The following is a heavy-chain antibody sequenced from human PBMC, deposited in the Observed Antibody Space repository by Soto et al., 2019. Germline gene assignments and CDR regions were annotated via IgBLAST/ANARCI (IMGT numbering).Heavy chain of an antibody. CDR3: ARDERYSSGWYTESYYYYGMDV. CDR1: GGTFSSYA. J-gene: IGHJ6*02. CDR2: IIPIFGTA. V-gene: IGHV1-69*13. Sequence: EASVKVSCKASGGTFSSYAISWVRQAPGQGLEWMGGIIPIFGTANYAQKFQGRVTITADESTSTAYMELSSLRSEDTAVYYCARDERYSSGWYTESYYYYGMDVWGQGTTVTVSS. D-gene: IGHD6-19*01.